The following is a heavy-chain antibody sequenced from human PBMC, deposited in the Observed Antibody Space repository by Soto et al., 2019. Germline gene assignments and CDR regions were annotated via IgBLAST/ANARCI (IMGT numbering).Heavy chain of an antibody. J-gene: IGHJ6*02. CDR1: GGSISSYY. CDR2: IYYSGST. V-gene: IGHV4-59*01. CDR3: ARNPIPLEDILTGLAYYGMDV. D-gene: IGHD3-9*01. Sequence: LSLTCTVSGGSISSYYWSWIRQPPGKGLEWIGYIYYSGSTNYNPSLKSRVTISVDTSKNQFSLKLSSVTAADTAVYYCARNPIPLEDILTGLAYYGMDVWGQGTTVTVSS.